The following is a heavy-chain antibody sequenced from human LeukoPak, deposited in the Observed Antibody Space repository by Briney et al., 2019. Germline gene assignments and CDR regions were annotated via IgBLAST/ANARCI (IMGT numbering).Heavy chain of an antibody. CDR1: GFALSTYW. Sequence: PGGSLRLSCAASGFALSTYWMHWVRQAPGKGLVWVSHKSERDGSRTTYADSVKGRFTISRDNSKNTLYLQMNSLRTEDMGFYYCAREVPANGMDVWGQGTTVAVSS. J-gene: IGHJ6*02. CDR3: AREVPANGMDV. V-gene: IGHV3-74*01. CDR2: KSERDGSRT. D-gene: IGHD2-2*01.